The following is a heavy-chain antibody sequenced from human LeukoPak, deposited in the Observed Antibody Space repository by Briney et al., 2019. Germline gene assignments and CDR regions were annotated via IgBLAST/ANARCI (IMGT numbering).Heavy chain of an antibody. J-gene: IGHJ4*02. Sequence: GSLRLSCAASGFTFSSYAMSWVRQAPGKGLEWVSAISGSGGSTYYADSVKGRFTISRDNSKNTLYLQMNSLRAEDTAVYYCAKGNYGDYYFDYWGQGTLVTVSS. V-gene: IGHV3-23*01. D-gene: IGHD4-17*01. CDR2: ISGSGGST. CDR3: AKGNYGDYYFDY. CDR1: GFTFSSYA.